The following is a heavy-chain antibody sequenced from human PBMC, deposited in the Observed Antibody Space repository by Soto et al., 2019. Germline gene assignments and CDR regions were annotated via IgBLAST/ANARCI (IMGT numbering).Heavy chain of an antibody. D-gene: IGHD2-8*01. CDR3: ARDLALMVYASFY. CDR1: GFTFSSYS. Sequence: GGSLRLSCAASGFTFSSYSMNWVRQAPGKGLEWVSSISSSISYIYYADSVKGRFTISRDNAKNSLYLQMNSLRAEDTAVYYCARDLALMVYASFYWGQGTLVTVSS. CDR2: ISSSISYI. J-gene: IGHJ4*02. V-gene: IGHV3-21*01.